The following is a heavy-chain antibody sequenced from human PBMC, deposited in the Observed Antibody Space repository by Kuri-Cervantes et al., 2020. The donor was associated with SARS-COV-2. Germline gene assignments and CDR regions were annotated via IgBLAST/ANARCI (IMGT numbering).Heavy chain of an antibody. CDR1: GFTFSSYA. J-gene: IGHJ4*02. CDR3: ASQYSSSWNY. CDR2: ISYDGSNK. V-gene: IGHV3-30-3*01. D-gene: IGHD6-13*01. Sequence: GESLKISCAASGFTFSSYAMHWVRQAPGKGLEWVAVISYDGSNKYCADSVKGRFTISRDNSKNTLYLQMNSLRAEDTAVYYCASQYSSSWNYWGQGTLVTVSS.